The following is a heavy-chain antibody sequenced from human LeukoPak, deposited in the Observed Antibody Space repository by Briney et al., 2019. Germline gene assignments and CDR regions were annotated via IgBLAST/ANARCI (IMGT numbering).Heavy chain of an antibody. Sequence: ASVKVSCRASGYTFTDYFMHWVRQAPGQGLEWMGWINPNSGGTNYAQKFQGRVTVTRDTSISTAYMELSSLRSDDTAVYYCAREKDYWGQGTLVTVSS. CDR3: AREKDY. CDR2: INPNSGGT. J-gene: IGHJ4*02. V-gene: IGHV1-2*02. CDR1: GYTFTDYF.